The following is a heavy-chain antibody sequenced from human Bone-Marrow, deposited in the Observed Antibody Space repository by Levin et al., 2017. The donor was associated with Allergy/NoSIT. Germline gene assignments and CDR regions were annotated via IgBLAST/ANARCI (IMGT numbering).Heavy chain of an antibody. V-gene: IGHV3-74*01. CDR1: GFTFGNYW. CDR2: INSDGSRT. Sequence: PGGSLRLSCAASGFTFGNYWMHWVRQAPGEGLVWVSHINSDGSRTNYADSVRGRFTFSRDNAKNTMYLEMNSLRAEDTALYYCARGGCSSTSCLDSWGQGTLVTVSS. CDR3: ARGGCSSTSCLDS. D-gene: IGHD2-2*01. J-gene: IGHJ4*02.